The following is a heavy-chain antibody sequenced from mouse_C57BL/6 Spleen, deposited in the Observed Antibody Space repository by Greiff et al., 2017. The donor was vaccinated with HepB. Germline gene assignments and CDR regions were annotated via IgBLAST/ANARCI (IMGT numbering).Heavy chain of an antibody. CDR1: GFTFSDYG. CDR3: ARSTMVTTDMDY. D-gene: IGHD2-2*01. CDR2: ISSGSSTI. J-gene: IGHJ4*01. V-gene: IGHV5-17*01. Sequence: EVQGVESGGGLVKPGGSLKLSCAASGFTFSDYGMHWVRQAPEKGLEWVAYISSGSSTIYYADTVKGRFTISRDNAKNTLFLQMTSLRSEDTAMYYCARSTMVTTDMDYWGQGTSVTVSS.